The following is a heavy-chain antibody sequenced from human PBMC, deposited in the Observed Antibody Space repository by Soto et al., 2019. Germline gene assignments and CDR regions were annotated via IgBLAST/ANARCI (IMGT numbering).Heavy chain of an antibody. CDR1: GFTFSDYY. D-gene: IGHD3-10*01. Sequence: QVQLLESGGGLVKPGGSLRLSCAASGFTFSDYYMSWIRQAPGKGLEWISYISSSTGYTNYADSVKGRFTISRDNTKNSLYLQMNSLRGDDTAVYYCARDGSGSYYYGMDVWGQGTTVTVSS. CDR3: ARDGSGSYYYGMDV. V-gene: IGHV3-11*05. J-gene: IGHJ6*02. CDR2: ISSSTGYT.